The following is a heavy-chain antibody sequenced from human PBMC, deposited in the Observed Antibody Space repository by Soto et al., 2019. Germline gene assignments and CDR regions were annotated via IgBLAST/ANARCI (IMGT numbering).Heavy chain of an antibody. CDR2: IKQDGSDK. Sequence: EVQLVESGGGLVQPGGSLRLSCAASGFTFSSYWMSWVRQAPGKGLEWVANIKQDGSDKYYVDSVKGRFTISRDNAKNSLYLQMNSLRAEDTAVYYCARALRYCSGTSCSAYYYYGMDVWGQGITVTVSS. CDR1: GFTFSSYW. V-gene: IGHV3-7*01. J-gene: IGHJ6*02. D-gene: IGHD2-2*01. CDR3: ARALRYCSGTSCSAYYYYGMDV.